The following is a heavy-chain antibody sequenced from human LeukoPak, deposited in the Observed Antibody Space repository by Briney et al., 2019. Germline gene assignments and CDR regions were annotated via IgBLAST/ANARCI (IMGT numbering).Heavy chain of an antibody. CDR1: GVTFSRYW. J-gene: IGHJ4*02. Sequence: SGGSLRLSCAASGVTFSRYWMYWVRQDPGKGLVWVSGISSDGNDRRYADSVKGRFTISRDNAKNTVFLQMNSLRAEDTAVYYCVRYDWNYTDYWGQGTLVTVSS. CDR3: VRYDWNYTDY. CDR2: ISSDGNDR. D-gene: IGHD1-7*01. V-gene: IGHV3-74*01.